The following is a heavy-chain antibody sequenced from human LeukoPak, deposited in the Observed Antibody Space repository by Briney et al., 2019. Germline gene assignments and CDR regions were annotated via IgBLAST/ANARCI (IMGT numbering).Heavy chain of an antibody. J-gene: IGHJ3*02. CDR2: INSDGSST. Sequence: PGGSLRLSCAASGFTFSTYWMHWVRQAPGKGLVWVSRINSDGSSTRYADSVKGRFTISRDNAKSTLYLQMNSLRAEDTAVYYCARDLRTTGAFEIWGQGTMVTVSS. CDR1: GFTFSTYW. D-gene: IGHD4-17*01. V-gene: IGHV3-74*01. CDR3: ARDLRTTGAFEI.